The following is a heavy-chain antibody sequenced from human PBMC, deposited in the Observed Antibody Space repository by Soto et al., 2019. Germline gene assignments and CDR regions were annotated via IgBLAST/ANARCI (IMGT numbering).Heavy chain of an antibody. CDR3: VRGSVYKWRGDF. Sequence: EVQLVVSGGDLIQPGGSLRLSCAASGFTFSNYWMHWVRQAPGKGLVWVSRINGDGSTTSYADSVKGRFTISRDKAKNTLSLQMNSLRAEDTAVYYCVRGSVYKWRGDFWGQGTLVTVSS. D-gene: IGHD1-20*01. J-gene: IGHJ4*02. CDR2: INGDGSTT. CDR1: GFTFSNYW. V-gene: IGHV3-74*01.